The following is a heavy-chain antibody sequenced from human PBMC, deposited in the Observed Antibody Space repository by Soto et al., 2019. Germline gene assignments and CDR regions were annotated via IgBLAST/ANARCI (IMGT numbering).Heavy chain of an antibody. V-gene: IGHV3-74*01. CDR3: AISSYDSSGYSKDYDF. CDR2: INSDGSTT. CDR1: GLTFRNYW. Sequence: PGGSLRLSCAASGLTFRNYWMHWVRQAPGKGLVWVSRINSDGSTTSYADSVKGRFTISRDNAKNTLSLQMNSLRAEDTAVYFCAISSYDSSGYSKDYDFWGLGTLVTVSS. D-gene: IGHD3-22*01. J-gene: IGHJ4*02.